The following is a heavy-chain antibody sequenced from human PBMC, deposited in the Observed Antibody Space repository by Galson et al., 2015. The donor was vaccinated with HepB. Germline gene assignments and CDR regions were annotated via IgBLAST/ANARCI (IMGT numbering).Heavy chain of an antibody. J-gene: IGHJ4*02. Sequence: SVKVSCKASGGTFSSYTISWVRQAPGQGLEWMGRIIPILGIANYAQKFQGRVTITADKSTSTAYMELSSLRSEDTAMYYCARLVRRYYDSSGYAKFWGQGTLVTVSS. D-gene: IGHD3-22*01. V-gene: IGHV1-69*02. CDR2: IIPILGIA. CDR1: GGTFSSYT. CDR3: ARLVRRYYDSSGYAKF.